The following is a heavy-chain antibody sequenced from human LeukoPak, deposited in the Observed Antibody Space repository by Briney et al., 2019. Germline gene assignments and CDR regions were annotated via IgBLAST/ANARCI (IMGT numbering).Heavy chain of an antibody. D-gene: IGHD3-10*01. Sequence: GGSLRLSCAASGFTFSSYAMSWVRQAPGKGLEWVSTISTNGDSTYYADSVKGRFTISRGNSRNTPSLQMNSLRVEDTAVYYCAVAGSGTFDIWGQGTVVIVSS. CDR2: ISTNGDST. CDR1: GFTFSSYA. J-gene: IGHJ3*02. CDR3: AVAGSGTFDI. V-gene: IGHV3-23*01.